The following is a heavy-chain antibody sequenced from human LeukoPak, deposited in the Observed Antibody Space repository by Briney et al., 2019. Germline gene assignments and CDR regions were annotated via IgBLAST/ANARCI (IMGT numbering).Heavy chain of an antibody. CDR1: GFTLSRHS. Sequence: GGSLRLSCVTSGFTLSRHSMSWVRQAPWRGLEWVANIKPHGSEKYYVDSVKGRFTISRDNAKNSLYLQMNSLRAEDTAVYYCARVRRDGYNYYFDYWGQGTLVTVSS. D-gene: IGHD5-24*01. CDR2: IKPHGSEK. CDR3: ARVRRDGYNYYFDY. J-gene: IGHJ4*02. V-gene: IGHV3-7*01.